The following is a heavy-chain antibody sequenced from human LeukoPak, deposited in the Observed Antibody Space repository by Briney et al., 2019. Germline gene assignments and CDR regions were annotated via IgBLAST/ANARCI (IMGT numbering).Heavy chain of an antibody. D-gene: IGHD3-22*01. CDR2: IYYSGST. CDR1: GGSISSGGYY. Sequence: PSQTLSHTCTVSGGSISSGGYYWSWIRQHPGKGLEWIGYIYYSGSTYYNPSLKSRVTISVDTSKNQFSLKLSSVTAADTAVYYCARAPDYYDSSGYSAYFDYWGQGTLVTVSS. V-gene: IGHV4-31*03. J-gene: IGHJ4*02. CDR3: ARAPDYYDSSGYSAYFDY.